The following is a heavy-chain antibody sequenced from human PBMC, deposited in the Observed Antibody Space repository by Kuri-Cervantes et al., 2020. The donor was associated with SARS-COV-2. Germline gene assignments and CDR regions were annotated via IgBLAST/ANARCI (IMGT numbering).Heavy chain of an antibody. Sequence: ESLKISCTVSGGSISSYYWSWIRQPPGKGLEWIGYIYYSGSTYYNPSLKSRVTISVDMSKNQFSLKLSSVTAADTAVYYCARVGITIFGVGPPMGYWGQGTLVTVSS. V-gene: IGHV4-59*08. CDR2: IYYSGST. CDR1: GGSISSYY. J-gene: IGHJ4*02. CDR3: ARVGITIFGVGPPMGY. D-gene: IGHD3-3*01.